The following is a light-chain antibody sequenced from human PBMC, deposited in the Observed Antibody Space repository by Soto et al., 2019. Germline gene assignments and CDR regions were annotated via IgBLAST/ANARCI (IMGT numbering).Light chain of an antibody. CDR2: AVS. J-gene: IGLJ1*01. CDR1: SSDFGGYNF. CDR3: CSYTSYSPYV. Sequence: QSVLTQPASVSGSPGQSITISCTGTSSDFGGYNFVSWYQHRPGKAPKLMIYAVSNRPSGVSNRFSGSKSGNTASLTISGLQAEDEADYYCCSYTSYSPYVFGPGTKVNVL. V-gene: IGLV2-14*01.